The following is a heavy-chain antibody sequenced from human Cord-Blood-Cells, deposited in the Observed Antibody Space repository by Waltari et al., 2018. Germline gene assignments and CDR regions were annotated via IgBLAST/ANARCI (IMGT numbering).Heavy chain of an antibody. CDR1: GGSFSGYY. V-gene: IGHV4-34*01. CDR2: INHSGST. J-gene: IGHJ4*02. CDR3: ARGDYDILTGYYIDY. Sequence: AGLLKPSETLSLTCAVYGGSFSGYYWSWIRQPPAKGLEWIGEINHSGSTNYNPSLKSRVTISVDTSKNQFSLKLSSVTAADTAVYYCARGDYDILTGYYIDYWGQGTLVTVSS. D-gene: IGHD3-9*01.